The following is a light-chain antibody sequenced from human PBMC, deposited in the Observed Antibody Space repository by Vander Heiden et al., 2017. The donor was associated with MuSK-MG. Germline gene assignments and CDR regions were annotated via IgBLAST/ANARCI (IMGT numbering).Light chain of an antibody. CDR2: DAS. CDR1: QSVSRY. Sequence: EIVLTQSPATLSVPPGERATLSCRASQSVSRYLAWYQQKPGQAPRLLIYDASNRATGIPARFSGSWSGTDFTLTISSLEPEDFAVYYCHQRNNWPLTFGGGTKVEIK. J-gene: IGKJ4*01. V-gene: IGKV3-11*01. CDR3: HQRNNWPLT.